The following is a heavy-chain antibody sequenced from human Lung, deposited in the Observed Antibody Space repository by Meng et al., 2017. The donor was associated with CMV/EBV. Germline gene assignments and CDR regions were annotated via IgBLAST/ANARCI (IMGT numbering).Heavy chain of an antibody. CDR2: ISAYSRNT. CDR1: FNNYG. J-gene: IGHJ4*02. CDR3: ARVVVHYYARGDNADYSDY. Sequence: FNNYGLIWVRQAPGKGLEWVGGISAYSRNTNYAQKIQDRVTMTTHTSSNTAYMELRSLRSDDTAIYYCARVVVHYYARGDNADYSDYWGQGTLVTVSS. V-gene: IGHV1-18*04. D-gene: IGHD3-22*01.